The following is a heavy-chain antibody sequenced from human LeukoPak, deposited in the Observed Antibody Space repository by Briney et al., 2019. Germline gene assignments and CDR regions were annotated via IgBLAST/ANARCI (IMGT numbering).Heavy chain of an antibody. CDR2: IINDGSST. J-gene: IGHJ4*02. D-gene: IGHD5-24*01. CDR1: GFNFKNYW. V-gene: IGHV3-74*01. CDR3: ARVADGDKYGGRDY. Sequence: GSLRLSWAGSGFNFKNYWVHLVRPAPGEGLGWVSRIINDGSSTTYADSVKGRFTISRDNAKDTLYLQMNSLRVEDTAVYYCARVADGDKYGGRDYWGQGALVIVSS.